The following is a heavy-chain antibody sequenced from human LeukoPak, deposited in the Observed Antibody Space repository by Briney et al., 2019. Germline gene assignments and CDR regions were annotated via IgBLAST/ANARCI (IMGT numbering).Heavy chain of an antibody. CDR1: GLTFGNYW. J-gene: IGHJ4*02. CDR2: IRPDGGAS. V-gene: IGHV3-7*01. Sequence: GGSLRLSCATSGLTFGNYWMTWVRQSPGKGLQWVATIRPDGGASTYLDSVEGRFTISRDNAANSLYLQMNSLGAEDSAIYYCASSFPYCTSGTSALGDQGTLVTVSS. D-gene: IGHD2-8*01. CDR3: ASSFPYCTSGTSAL.